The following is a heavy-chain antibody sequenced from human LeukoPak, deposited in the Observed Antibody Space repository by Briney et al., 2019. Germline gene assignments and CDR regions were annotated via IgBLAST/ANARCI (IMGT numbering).Heavy chain of an antibody. V-gene: IGHV4-39*01. J-gene: IGHJ6*02. Sequence: KPSETLSLTCTVSGGSIRTDGSYWAWICQPPGKGLEWIGSIYIDGITHYNSSLQSRVTLSIDTSKNQFSLKLTSVTAADTAVFYCAILFTRAWEYRYGMDVWGQGTAVTVSS. CDR1: GGSIRTDGSY. CDR3: AILFTRAWEYRYGMDV. D-gene: IGHD1-26*01. CDR2: IYIDGIT.